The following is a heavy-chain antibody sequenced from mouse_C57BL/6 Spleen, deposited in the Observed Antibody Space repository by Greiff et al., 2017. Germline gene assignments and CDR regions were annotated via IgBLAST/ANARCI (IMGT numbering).Heavy chain of an antibody. CDR1: GYSITSGYY. Sequence: EVQLQESGPGLVKPSQSLSLTCSVTGYSITSGYYWNWIRQFPGNKLEWMGYISYDGSNNYNPSLKNRISITRDTSTNQFFLKLNSVTTEDTATYYCASKGGYYGNYAMDYWGQGTSVTVSS. D-gene: IGHD1-1*02. CDR3: ASKGGYYGNYAMDY. J-gene: IGHJ4*01. CDR2: ISYDGSN. V-gene: IGHV3-6*01.